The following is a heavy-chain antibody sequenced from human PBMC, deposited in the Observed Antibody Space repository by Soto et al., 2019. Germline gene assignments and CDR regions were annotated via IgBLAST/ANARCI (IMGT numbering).Heavy chain of an antibody. CDR3: ERAAAARPAACY. V-gene: IGHV3-11*01. CDR2: ISSSGSST. D-gene: IGHD6-6*01. Sequence: QVQLVESGGGLVKPGGSLRLSCAASGFTFGDYYMSWIRQAPGKGLEWVSYISSSGSSTYYVDYVRGRFTVTRDNAKNSLYLQMDSLGAEDTAVYYWERAAAARPAACYWGQGTLVTVSS. CDR1: GFTFGDYY. J-gene: IGHJ4*02.